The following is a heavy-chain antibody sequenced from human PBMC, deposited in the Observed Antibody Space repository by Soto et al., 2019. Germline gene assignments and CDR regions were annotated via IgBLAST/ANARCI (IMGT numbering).Heavy chain of an antibody. V-gene: IGHV1-18*01. J-gene: IGHJ4*02. Sequence: ASVKVSCKASGYTFTSYGISWVRQAPGQGLEWMGWISAYNGNTNYAQKLQGRVTITRDTSASTAYMELSRLRFDDTAVYYCAREYISSWFDYWGQGTLVTVSS. CDR1: GYTFTSYG. CDR2: ISAYNGNT. D-gene: IGHD6-13*01. CDR3: AREYISSWFDY.